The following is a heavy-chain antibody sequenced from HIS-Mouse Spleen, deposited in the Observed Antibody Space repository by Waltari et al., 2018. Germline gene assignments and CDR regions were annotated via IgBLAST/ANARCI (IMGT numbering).Heavy chain of an antibody. CDR1: GGSISSSSYY. Sequence: QLQLQESGPGLVKPSETLSLTCTFSGGSISSSSYYWGWIRQPPGKGPEWIGGINYSGRTYNNPCLKSRVTISVDTSKNQFYLKLSSVTAADTAVYYCAREIPYSSSWYDWYFDLWGRGTLVTVSS. CDR3: AREIPYSSSWYDWYFDL. V-gene: IGHV4-39*07. J-gene: IGHJ2*01. CDR2: INYSGRT. D-gene: IGHD6-13*01.